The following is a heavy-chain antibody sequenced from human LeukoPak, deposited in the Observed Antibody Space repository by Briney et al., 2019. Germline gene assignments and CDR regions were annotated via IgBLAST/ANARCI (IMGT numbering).Heavy chain of an antibody. J-gene: IGHJ3*02. D-gene: IGHD2-15*01. V-gene: IGHV3-21*01. CDR2: ISSSSSYI. CDR1: GFTFSSYS. Sequence: GGSLRLSCAASGFTFSSYSMNWVRQAPGKGLEWVSSISSSSSYIYYADSVKGRFTISRDNAKNSLYLQMNSLRAEDTAVYYCASRPLEGPREYCSGGSCYSGAFDIWGQGAMVTVSS. CDR3: ASRPLEGPREYCSGGSCYSGAFDI.